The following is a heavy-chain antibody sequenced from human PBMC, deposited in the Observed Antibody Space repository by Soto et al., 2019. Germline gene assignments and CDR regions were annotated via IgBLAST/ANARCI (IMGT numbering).Heavy chain of an antibody. CDR2: IYHSGST. V-gene: IGHV4-30-2*01. CDR1: GGSISSGGYS. Sequence: PSETLSLTCAVSGGSISSGGYSWSWIRQPAGKGLEWIGYIYHSGSTYYNPSLKSRVTISVDRSKNQFSLKLSSVTAADTAVYYCARGGIAAAGRRNNWFDPWGQGTLVTVSS. D-gene: IGHD6-13*01. J-gene: IGHJ5*02. CDR3: ARGGIAAAGRRNNWFDP.